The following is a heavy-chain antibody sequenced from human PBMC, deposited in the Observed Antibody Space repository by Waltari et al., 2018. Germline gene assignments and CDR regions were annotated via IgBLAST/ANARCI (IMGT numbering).Heavy chain of an antibody. CDR3: ARDDSSGYCDY. D-gene: IGHD3-22*01. Sequence: EVQLLESGGGLVQPGGSLRLSCAASGFTFSSYAMSWVRQAPGKWLEWVSFISGSVCSTYYADSVKGRFTSSRDNPKNTLYLQMTSLRAEDTAVYYCARDDSSGYCDYWGQGTLVTVSS. CDR2: ISGSVCST. V-gene: IGHV3-23*01. CDR1: GFTFSSYA. J-gene: IGHJ4*02.